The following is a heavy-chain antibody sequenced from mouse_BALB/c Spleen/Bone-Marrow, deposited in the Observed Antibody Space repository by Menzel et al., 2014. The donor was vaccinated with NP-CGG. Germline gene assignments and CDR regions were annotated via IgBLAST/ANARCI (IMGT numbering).Heavy chain of an antibody. CDR1: GFTFTNYY. J-gene: IGHJ2*01. D-gene: IGHD4-1*01. CDR2: IRNKANGYTT. CDR3: ARLGRGYFDY. Sequence: EVKLVESGGGLVQPGGSLRLSCATSGFTFTNYYMNWVRQPPGKALEWLGFIRNKANGYTTEYSASVKGRFTISRDNSQSILYLQMNILRAEDSATYYCARLGRGYFDYWGQGTTLTVFS. V-gene: IGHV7-3*02.